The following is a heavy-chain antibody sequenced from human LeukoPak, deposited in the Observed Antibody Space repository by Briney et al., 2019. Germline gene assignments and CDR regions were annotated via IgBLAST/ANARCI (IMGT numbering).Heavy chain of an antibody. D-gene: IGHD2-21*01. CDR3: AKDFRIGYSAHFDY. Sequence: GGSLRLSCVVSGFTFRSHAMSWVRQAPEKGLEFVSGIYENGGTTYYADSVKGRFSISRDNSKNTLYLQMDSLRGEDTAVYYCAKDFRIGYSAHFDYWGQGALVTVSS. CDR2: IYENGGTT. V-gene: IGHV3-23*01. J-gene: IGHJ4*02. CDR1: GFTFRSHA.